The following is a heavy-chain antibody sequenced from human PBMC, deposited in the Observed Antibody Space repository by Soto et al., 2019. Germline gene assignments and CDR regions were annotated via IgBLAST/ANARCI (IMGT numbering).Heavy chain of an antibody. J-gene: IGHJ4*02. Sequence: QVQLVQSGAEVKKPGASVKVSCKASGYTFTSYAMHWVRQAPGQRLEWMGWINAGNGNTKQSQKFQGRVTITRDTSASKAYMELSSLRSEDTAVYYCARSAPPIDYWGEGTLGTVSS. CDR2: INAGNGNT. CDR3: ARSAPPIDY. CDR1: GYTFTSYA. V-gene: IGHV1-3*01.